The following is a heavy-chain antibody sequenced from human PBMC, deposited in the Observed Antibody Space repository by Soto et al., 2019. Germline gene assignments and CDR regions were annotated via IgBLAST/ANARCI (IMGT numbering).Heavy chain of an antibody. D-gene: IGHD3-16*01. CDR3: AKVPILYDYIWAFDY. CDR2: ISYDGSNK. V-gene: IGHV3-30*18. CDR1: GFTFSSYG. Sequence: GGSLRLSCAASGFTFSSYGMHWVRQAPGKGLEWVAVISYDGSNKYYADSVKGRFTISRDNSKNTLYLQMNSLRAEDTAVYYCAKVPILYDYIWAFDYWGQGTLVTVSS. J-gene: IGHJ4*02.